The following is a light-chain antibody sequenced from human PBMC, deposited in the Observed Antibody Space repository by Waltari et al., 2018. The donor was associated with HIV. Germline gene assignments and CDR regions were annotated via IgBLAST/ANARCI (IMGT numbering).Light chain of an antibody. J-gene: IGKJ5*01. CDR3: QHYNNWPPIT. V-gene: IGKV3-15*01. Sequence: EIVMTQSPVTLSVSPGERATLSCRASQSVGSNLAWYQQKPGQAPRLLIFGASTRATGIPARFSGGGSGTEFTLTISSLQSEDFAIYYCQHYNNWPPITFGQGTRLEI. CDR2: GAS. CDR1: QSVGSN.